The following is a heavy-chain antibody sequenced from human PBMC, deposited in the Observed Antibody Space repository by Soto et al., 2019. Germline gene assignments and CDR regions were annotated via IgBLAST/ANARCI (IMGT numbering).Heavy chain of an antibody. Sequence: VQLVESGGGVVQPGRSLRLSCAASGFTFSDYAMHWVRQAPGKGLEWVAVVSHDGRNTHYADSVKGRVTISRDSSKQKVFLEMTSLRAEETAVYYCAKGGRQWLVTSDFNYWGQGALVSVSS. CDR2: VSHDGRNT. CDR1: GFTFSDYA. V-gene: IGHV3-30*18. D-gene: IGHD6-19*01. CDR3: AKGGRQWLVTSDFNY. J-gene: IGHJ4*02.